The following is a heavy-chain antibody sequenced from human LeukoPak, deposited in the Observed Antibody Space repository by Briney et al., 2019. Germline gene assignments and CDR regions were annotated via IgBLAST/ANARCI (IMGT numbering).Heavy chain of an antibody. J-gene: IGHJ6*02. CDR1: GGSFSGYY. CDR2: INHSGST. CDR3: AREIGYRSLYYYYYYGMDV. D-gene: IGHD6-13*01. Sequence: SETLSLTCAVYGGSFSGYYWSWIRQPPGKGLEWIGEINHSGSTNYNPSLKSRVTISVDTSKNQFSLKLSSVTAADTAVYYCAREIGYRSLYYYYYYGMDVWGQGTTVTVSS. V-gene: IGHV4-34*01.